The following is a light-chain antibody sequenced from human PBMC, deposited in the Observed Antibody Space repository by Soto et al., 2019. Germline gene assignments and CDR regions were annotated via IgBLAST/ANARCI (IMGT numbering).Light chain of an antibody. Sequence: QSVLTQPASVSGSPGQSITISCTGTSSDVGSYNLVSWYQQHPGKAPKLMIYEVSKRPSGVSNRFSDSKSGNTASLTISGLQAEDEADYYCCSYAGSYVVFGGGTKLTVL. V-gene: IGLV2-23*02. CDR2: EVS. CDR1: SSDVGSYNL. CDR3: CSYAGSYVV. J-gene: IGLJ2*01.